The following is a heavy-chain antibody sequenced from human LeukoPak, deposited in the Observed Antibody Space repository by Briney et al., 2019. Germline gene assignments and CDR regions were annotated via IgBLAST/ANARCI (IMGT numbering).Heavy chain of an antibody. CDR3: ARLVGDRDWHGNPDY. Sequence: PSETLSLTCTVSGASLSITTHYWGWIRQPPGTGLEWIGTIYYSGSAYYNPSLKSRVTISVDTSKNQFSLKLNSVTAADTAVYYCARLVGDRDWHGNPDYWGQGTLVTVSS. V-gene: IGHV4-39*01. D-gene: IGHD1-1*01. CDR1: GASLSITTHY. J-gene: IGHJ4*02. CDR2: IYYSGSA.